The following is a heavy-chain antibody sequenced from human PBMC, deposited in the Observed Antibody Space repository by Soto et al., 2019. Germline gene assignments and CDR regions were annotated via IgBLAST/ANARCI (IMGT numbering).Heavy chain of an antibody. Sequence: QVQLQQWGAGLLKPSETLSLTCAVYGGSFSGYYWSWIRQPPGKGLEWIGEINHSGSTNYNPSLKSRVTISVDTSKNQFSLKLSSVTAADTAVYYCARLGIAAAADGMDVWGQGTTVTVSS. D-gene: IGHD6-13*01. CDR1: GGSFSGYY. V-gene: IGHV4-34*01. J-gene: IGHJ6*02. CDR2: INHSGST. CDR3: ARLGIAAAADGMDV.